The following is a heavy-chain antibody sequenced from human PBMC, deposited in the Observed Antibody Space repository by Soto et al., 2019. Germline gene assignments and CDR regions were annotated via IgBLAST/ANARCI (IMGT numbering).Heavy chain of an antibody. CDR3: AADLPDWGAYALDY. D-gene: IGHD3-16*01. V-gene: IGHV3-15*07. J-gene: IGHJ4*02. CDR2: IKSKTNGGTT. Sequence: EVQLVESGGGLVEPGGSLRLSCAASGFTFTNAWLNWVRQAPGKGLEWVGRIKSKTNGGTTDYAAPVKGRFTISRDDSENTVYLQMNTLKTEDTAVYYCAADLPDWGAYALDYWVQGTLVSVSS. CDR1: GFTFTNAW.